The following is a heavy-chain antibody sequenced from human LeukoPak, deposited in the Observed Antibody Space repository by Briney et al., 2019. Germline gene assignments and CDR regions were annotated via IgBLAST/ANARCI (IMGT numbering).Heavy chain of an antibody. CDR2: ISAYNGNT. Sequence: ASVKVSCKASGYTFTSYGISWVRQAPGQGLEWMGWISAYNGNTNYAQKLQGRVTMTTDTSTSTAYMELRSLRSDDTAVYYCAREITMVRGVPLYYFDYWGQGTLVTVFS. D-gene: IGHD3-10*01. CDR3: AREITMVRGVPLYYFDY. V-gene: IGHV1-18*04. J-gene: IGHJ4*02. CDR1: GYTFTSYG.